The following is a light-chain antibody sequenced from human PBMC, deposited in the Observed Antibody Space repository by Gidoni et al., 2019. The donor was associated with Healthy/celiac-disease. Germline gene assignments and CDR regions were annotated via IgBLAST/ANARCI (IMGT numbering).Light chain of an antibody. CDR2: AAS. CDR3: QQSYSTPLT. J-gene: IGKJ4*01. V-gene: IGKV1-39*01. Sequence: IQMTQSPSSLSASVGDRVTITCRASQSISSYLNWYQQKPGKAPKLMIYAASSLQSGVPSRVSGSGSGTDVTLTISSLQPEEFETYYCQQSYSTPLTFGGGTKVEIK. CDR1: QSISSY.